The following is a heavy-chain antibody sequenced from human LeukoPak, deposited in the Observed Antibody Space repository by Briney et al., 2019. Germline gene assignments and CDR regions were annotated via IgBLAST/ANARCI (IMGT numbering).Heavy chain of an antibody. CDR2: MYSSGST. Sequence: PSETLSLTCSVSGGSISSGSHYWSWIRQPAGKGLEWIGRMYSSGSTNYNPSLKSRVTISVDTSKNQFSLDLSSVTAADTAVYYCASQSQTGAYFDYWGQGTEVTVSS. J-gene: IGHJ4*02. CDR3: ASQSQTGAYFDY. V-gene: IGHV4-61*02. D-gene: IGHD4/OR15-4a*01. CDR1: GGSISSGSHY.